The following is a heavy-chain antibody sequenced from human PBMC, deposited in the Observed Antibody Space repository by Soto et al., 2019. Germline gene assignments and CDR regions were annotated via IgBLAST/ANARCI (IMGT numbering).Heavy chain of an antibody. D-gene: IGHD6-19*01. CDR2: ISSSSTI. V-gene: IGHV3-48*01. J-gene: IGHJ4*02. Sequence: EVQLVESGGDLVQPGGSLRLCSAASGFTFSTYSMNWVRQAPGKGLEWVSSISSSSTIYYADSVKGRFTISRDNVQNSLYLQMHSLRAEDTAVYYCARERGSGWTFDYWGQGTLVTVSS. CDR3: ARERGSGWTFDY. CDR1: GFTFSTYS.